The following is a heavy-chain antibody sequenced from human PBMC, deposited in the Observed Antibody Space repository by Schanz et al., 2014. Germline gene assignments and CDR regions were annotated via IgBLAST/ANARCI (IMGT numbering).Heavy chain of an antibody. CDR3: AREDCSATSCYFRY. J-gene: IGHJ4*02. CDR1: GFTFSSYS. D-gene: IGHD2-21*01. V-gene: IGHV3-30*03. CDR2: ISFDGRNT. Sequence: QVQLVESGGGVVQPGRSRRLSCEASGFTFSSYSMHWVRQAPGKGLEWVGFISFDGRNTGYAHSVKGRFTISRDNSNNTVYLQMNTLRAEDTAVYYCAREDCSATSCYFRYWGQGTLVTVSS.